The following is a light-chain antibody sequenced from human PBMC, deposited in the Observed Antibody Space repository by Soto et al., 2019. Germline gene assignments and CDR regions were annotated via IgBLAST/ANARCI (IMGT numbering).Light chain of an antibody. J-gene: IGKJ2*01. CDR2: RAS. V-gene: IGKV3-15*01. CDR1: QRVSSN. Sequence: VMTQSRATLSVCPGERATRSGRGMQRVSSNLAWYQQKPGQAPMLLIHRASTRATRIPARFTGSGSGKAFTLTIRSLQSEDFAVYYCQPYNNWPYTFGQGTKVDI. CDR3: QPYNNWPYT.